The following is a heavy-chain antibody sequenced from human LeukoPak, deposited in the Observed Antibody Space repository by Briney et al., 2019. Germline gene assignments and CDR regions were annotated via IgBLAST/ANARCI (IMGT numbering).Heavy chain of an antibody. D-gene: IGHD2-15*01. V-gene: IGHV3-7*01. Sequence: TGGSLRLSCAVSGFTFTNYYMSWVRQAPGKGLEWVANINQVGTETFYVDSVKGRFTISRDNAKNSLYLQMSSLRAEDTAVYYCAQLLLRDPTAWGQGTLVTVSS. CDR3: AQLLLRDPTA. CDR2: INQVGTET. CDR1: GFTFTNYY. J-gene: IGHJ4*02.